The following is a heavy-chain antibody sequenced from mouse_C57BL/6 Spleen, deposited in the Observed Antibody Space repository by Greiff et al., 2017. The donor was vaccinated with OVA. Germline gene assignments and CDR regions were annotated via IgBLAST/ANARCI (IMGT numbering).Heavy chain of an antibody. V-gene: IGHV5-4*01. J-gene: IGHJ2*01. CDR3: ARDSSLGYFDY. CDR2: ISDGGSYT. Sequence: VQLKESGGGLVKPGGSLKLSCAASGFTFSSYAMSWVRQTPEKRLEWVATISDGGSYTYYPDNVKGRFTISRDNAKNNLYLQMSHLKSEDTAMYYCARDSSLGYFDYWGQGTTLTVSS. CDR1: GFTFSSYA. D-gene: IGHD3-3*01.